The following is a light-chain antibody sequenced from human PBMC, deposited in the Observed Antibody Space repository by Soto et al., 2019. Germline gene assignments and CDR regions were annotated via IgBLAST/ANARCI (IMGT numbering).Light chain of an antibody. CDR1: QSLVYSDGNTY. CDR3: MQDTHWPPG. Sequence: DVVLTQSPLSLPVTLGQPASISCRSTQSLVYSDGNTYLNWFQQRPGQSPRRLMYKVSNRESGVPDRLSGSGSGTDFTLKISTVEADDVGVYYCMQDTHWPPGFGPGTKVDIK. CDR2: KVS. V-gene: IGKV2-30*01. J-gene: IGKJ3*01.